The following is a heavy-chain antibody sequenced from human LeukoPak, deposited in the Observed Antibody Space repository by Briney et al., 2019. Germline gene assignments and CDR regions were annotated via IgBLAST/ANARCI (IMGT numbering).Heavy chain of an antibody. J-gene: IGHJ4*02. Sequence: GGSLRLSCAISGFTFSRYWMNWVRQAPGRGLEWVANIKPDGSETYYVDSAKGRFTISRDNAKDSLYLQMNTLRVEDTAIYYCLASAVVGWGQGTLVTVSS. CDR1: GFTFSRYW. CDR2: IKPDGSET. CDR3: LASAVVG. D-gene: IGHD2-2*01. V-gene: IGHV3-7*01.